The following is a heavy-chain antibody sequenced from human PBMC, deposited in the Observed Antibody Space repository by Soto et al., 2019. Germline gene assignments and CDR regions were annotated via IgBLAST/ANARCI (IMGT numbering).Heavy chain of an antibody. Sequence: GGSLRLSCAASGFTFSSYAMSWVRQAPGKGLEWVSAISGSGGSTYYADSVKGRFTISRDNSKNTLYLQMNSLRAEDTAVYYCAMGGSVWFGTLGDYWGQGTLVTVSS. CDR3: AMGGSVWFGTLGDY. D-gene: IGHD3-10*01. CDR1: GFTFSSYA. V-gene: IGHV3-23*01. CDR2: ISGSGGST. J-gene: IGHJ4*02.